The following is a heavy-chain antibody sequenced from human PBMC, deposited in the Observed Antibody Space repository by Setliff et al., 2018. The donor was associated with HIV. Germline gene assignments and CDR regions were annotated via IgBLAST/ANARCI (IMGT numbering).Heavy chain of an antibody. CDR2: VYTSGTT. V-gene: IGHV4-4*07. CDR3: ARGDGITSYYYYYYMDV. D-gene: IGHD3-16*01. Sequence: PSETLSLTCTVSGVSISGYYWSWIRQPAGKGLEWIGHVYTSGTTKYNPSLKSRVSILGDTSKNQFSLKLSSVTAADTAVYYCARGDGITSYYYYYYMDVWGKGTTVTVSS. CDR1: GVSISGYY. J-gene: IGHJ6*03.